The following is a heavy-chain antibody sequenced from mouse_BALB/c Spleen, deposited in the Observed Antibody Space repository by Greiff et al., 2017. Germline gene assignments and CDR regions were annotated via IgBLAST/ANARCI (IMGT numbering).Heavy chain of an antibody. V-gene: IGHV5-6-5*01. Sequence: EVQGVESGGGLVKPGGSLKLSCAASGFTFSSYAMSWVRQTPEKRLEWVASISSGGSTYYPDSVKGRFTISRDNARNILYLQMSSLRSEDTAMYYCARERDYYGYGAMDYWGQGTSVTVSS. CDR2: ISSGGST. D-gene: IGHD1-2*01. J-gene: IGHJ4*01. CDR1: GFTFSSYA. CDR3: ARERDYYGYGAMDY.